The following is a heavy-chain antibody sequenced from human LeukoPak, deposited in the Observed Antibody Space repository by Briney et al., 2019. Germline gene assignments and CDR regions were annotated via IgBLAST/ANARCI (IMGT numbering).Heavy chain of an antibody. Sequence: GGSLRLSCPASGFTFSSFWMSWVRQAPGKGLEWVANIKQDGSEKYYVDSVKGRFTISRDNAKNSLFLHMNSLRAEDTAVYYCASGVVVDFWGQGTLVTVSS. D-gene: IGHD2-15*01. CDR1: GFTFSSFW. CDR2: IKQDGSEK. J-gene: IGHJ4*02. V-gene: IGHV3-7*01. CDR3: ASGVVVDF.